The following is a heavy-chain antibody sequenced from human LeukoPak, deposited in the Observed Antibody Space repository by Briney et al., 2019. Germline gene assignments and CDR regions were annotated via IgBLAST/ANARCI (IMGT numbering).Heavy chain of an antibody. V-gene: IGHV4-59*01. D-gene: IGHD6-19*01. CDR1: GDSISRYQ. J-gene: IGHJ4*02. CDR3: ARDSAWSYFDY. CDR2: IYDTGNT. Sequence: SETLSLTCTVSGDSISRYQWTWIRQPPGKGLEWIGYIYDTGNTNHNPSLKSRVAISVDTSKNQFSLKLSSVTAADTAVYYCARDSAWSYFDYWGQGTLVTVSS.